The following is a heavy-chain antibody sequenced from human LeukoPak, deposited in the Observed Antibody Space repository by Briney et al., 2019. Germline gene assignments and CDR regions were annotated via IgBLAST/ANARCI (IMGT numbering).Heavy chain of an antibody. CDR2: ISGYNGNT. D-gene: IGHD6-19*01. V-gene: IGHV1-18*01. CDR3: ARVLAVAGPFDY. J-gene: IGHJ4*02. CDR1: GYKFTSFG. Sequence: ASVKVSCKASGYKFTSFGVSWVRQAPGQGLQWMGWISGYNGNTNFAQKLQGRVTMTTDTSTSTAYMELRSLRSDDTAVYYCARVLAVAGPFDYWGQGTLVTVSS.